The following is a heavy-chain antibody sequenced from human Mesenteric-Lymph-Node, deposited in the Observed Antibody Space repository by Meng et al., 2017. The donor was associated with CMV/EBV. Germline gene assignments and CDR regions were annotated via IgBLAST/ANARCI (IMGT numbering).Heavy chain of an antibody. Sequence: GESLKISCAASGFPFSGYAMAWVRQAPGKGLEWVSAISGSGDSTYYADSVKGRFTISRDNSKNTLYLQMNRLRAEDTAVYYCAKSYGDYGYYYGMDVWGQGTTVTVSS. J-gene: IGHJ6*02. D-gene: IGHD4-17*01. V-gene: IGHV3-23*01. CDR2: ISGSGDST. CDR1: GFPFSGYA. CDR3: AKSYGDYGYYYGMDV.